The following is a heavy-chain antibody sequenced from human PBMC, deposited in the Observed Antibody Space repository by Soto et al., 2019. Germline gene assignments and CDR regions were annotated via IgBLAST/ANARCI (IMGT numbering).Heavy chain of an antibody. J-gene: IGHJ4*02. CDR2: IYYSGST. V-gene: IGHV4-59*01. Sequence: SETLSLTCTVSGGSISSYYWSWIRQPPGKGLEWIGYIYYSGSTNYNPSLKSRVTISVDTSKNQFSLKLSSVTAADTAVYYCARVPCDEYSSSYYFDYWGQGTLVTVSS. CDR1: GGSISSYY. D-gene: IGHD6-6*01. CDR3: ARVPCDEYSSSYYFDY.